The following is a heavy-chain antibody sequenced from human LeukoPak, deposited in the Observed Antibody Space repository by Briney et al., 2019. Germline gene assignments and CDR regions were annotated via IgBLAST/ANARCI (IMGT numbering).Heavy chain of an antibody. CDR3: AKGGTSGHYGDFDY. D-gene: IGHD3-22*01. Sequence: PGGTLRLSCAASGFTFSSYGMSWVRQAPGKGLEWVSAISGSGGSTYYADSVKGRFTISRDNSKNTLFLQMNSPRAEDTAVYYCAKGGTSGHYGDFDYWGQGTLVTVSS. V-gene: IGHV3-23*01. CDR2: ISGSGGST. J-gene: IGHJ4*02. CDR1: GFTFSSYG.